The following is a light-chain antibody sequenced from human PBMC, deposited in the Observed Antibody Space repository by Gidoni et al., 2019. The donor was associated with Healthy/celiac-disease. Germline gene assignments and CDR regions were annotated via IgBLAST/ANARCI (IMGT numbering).Light chain of an antibody. J-gene: IGLJ2*01. CDR3: SSYTSSSTLV. Sequence: QSALTQPASVSGSPGQSLTISCPGSSSDVDGYNYVSWYQQHPSKAPKLMIYDVSNRPSGVSNRFSGSKSGNTAALTISGLQAEDEADYYCSSYTSSSTLVFGGGTKLTVL. CDR1: SSDVDGYNY. CDR2: DVS. V-gene: IGLV2-14*01.